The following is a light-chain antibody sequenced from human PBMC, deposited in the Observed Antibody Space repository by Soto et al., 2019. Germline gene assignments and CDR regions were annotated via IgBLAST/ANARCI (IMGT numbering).Light chain of an antibody. CDR2: KAS. V-gene: IGKV1-5*03. CDR3: QQYNSYSS. CDR1: QSISSL. J-gene: IGKJ1*01. Sequence: DIQMTQSPSTLSASVGDRVTITCRASQSISSLLAWYQQKPGKAPKLLIYKASSLESGVPSRFSGSGSGTEFTLTISSLQPDDFATYYCQQYNSYSSFGQGTKVDIK.